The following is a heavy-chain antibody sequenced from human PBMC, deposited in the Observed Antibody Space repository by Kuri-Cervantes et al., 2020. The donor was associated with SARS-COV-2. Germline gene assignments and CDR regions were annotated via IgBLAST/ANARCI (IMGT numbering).Heavy chain of an antibody. CDR3: ARERYYSGHYGMDV. V-gene: IGHV3-48*01. CDR1: GFTFSDYS. Sequence: GESLKISCAASGFTFSDYSMNWVRQAPGKGLEWVSYIGSSSSIIYYADSMKGRFTISRDNAKNSLSLQMNSLRAEDTAVYYCARERYYSGHYGMDVWGQGTMVTDSS. J-gene: IGHJ6*02. D-gene: IGHD3-10*01. CDR2: IGSSSSII.